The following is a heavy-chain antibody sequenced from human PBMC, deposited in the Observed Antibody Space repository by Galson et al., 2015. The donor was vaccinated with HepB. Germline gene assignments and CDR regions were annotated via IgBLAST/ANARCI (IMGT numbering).Heavy chain of an antibody. Sequence: SVKVSCKASGDSFSNYAVNWVRQAPGQGLEWMGRIVPIVGGRDYAQRFQGRVTIIADKDTPTVYLDLRSLKSEDTAVYYCATCPLNSGADTAEYLQYWGQGTLLTVSS. J-gene: IGHJ1*01. CDR2: IVPIVGGR. D-gene: IGHD7-27*01. CDR3: ATCPLNSGADTAEYLQY. CDR1: GDSFSNYA. V-gene: IGHV1-69*04.